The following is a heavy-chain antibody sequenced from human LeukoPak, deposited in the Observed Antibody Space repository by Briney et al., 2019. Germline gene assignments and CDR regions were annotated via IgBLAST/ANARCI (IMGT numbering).Heavy chain of an antibody. CDR2: ISYDGSNK. D-gene: IGHD1-26*01. CDR3: ARDLKGSLDFDF. V-gene: IGHV3-30-3*01. Sequence: GGSLRLSCAASGFTFSSCAMHWVRQAPGKGLEWVAVISYDGSNKYYADSVKGRFTISRDNSKSTLYLQMNSPRAEDTAVYYCARDLKGSLDFDFWGQGTLVTVSS. CDR1: GFTFSSCA. J-gene: IGHJ4*02.